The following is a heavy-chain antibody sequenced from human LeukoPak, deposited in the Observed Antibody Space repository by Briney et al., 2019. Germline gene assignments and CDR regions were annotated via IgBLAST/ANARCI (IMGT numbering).Heavy chain of an antibody. Sequence: QRWGSLSLSCAASGFTFSSYAMHWVRQAPGKGLEWVAVISYDGSNKYYADSVKGRFTISRDNSKNTLYLQMNSLRAEDTAVYYCASGFGPDYWGQGTLVTVSS. CDR3: ASGFGPDY. CDR1: GFTFSSYA. D-gene: IGHD3-10*01. CDR2: ISYDGSNK. J-gene: IGHJ4*02. V-gene: IGHV3-30*04.